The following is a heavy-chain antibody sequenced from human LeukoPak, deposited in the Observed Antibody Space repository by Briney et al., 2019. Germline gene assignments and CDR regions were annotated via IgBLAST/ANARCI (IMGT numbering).Heavy chain of an antibody. Sequence: GASVKVSCKASGYTFTADYMHWVRQAPGQGLEWMGWINPNSGGTNYAQKFQGRVSMTRDTSVNTAYMELSRLRSDDTAVYYCARVRADIVVVGRYDIWDQGTVVSVSS. CDR1: GYTFTADY. J-gene: IGHJ3*02. CDR3: ARVRADIVVVGRYDI. D-gene: IGHD2-2*01. V-gene: IGHV1-2*02. CDR2: INPNSGGT.